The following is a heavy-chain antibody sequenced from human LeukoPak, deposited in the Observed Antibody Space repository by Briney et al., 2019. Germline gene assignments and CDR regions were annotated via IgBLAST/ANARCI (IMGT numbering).Heavy chain of an antibody. D-gene: IGHD4-17*01. Sequence: SDTLSLTRSVYGVSFRGYYLSWVRQPPGKGLEGVGEINHSGRTNHNPALQSRVTLSVDTYNNQFSLKLSAVHAPDTGVVYCARARYGDYDNYWGRGTLVTVSS. CDR2: INHSGRT. CDR1: GVSFRGYY. CDR3: ARARYGDYDNY. J-gene: IGHJ4*02. V-gene: IGHV4-34*01.